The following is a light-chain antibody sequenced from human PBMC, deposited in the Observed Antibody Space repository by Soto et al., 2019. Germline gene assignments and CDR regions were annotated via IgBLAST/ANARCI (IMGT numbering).Light chain of an antibody. Sequence: DIQMTQSPSSLSASVGDRVTITCRASQSISSYLNWYQQKPGKAPNLLIYAAFTLHSGVPARFSGSRSGTDFTLTISSLQPEDFATYYCQQSYTSWWTFGQGTKVDIK. V-gene: IGKV1-39*01. CDR1: QSISSY. CDR2: AAF. CDR3: QQSYTSWWT. J-gene: IGKJ1*01.